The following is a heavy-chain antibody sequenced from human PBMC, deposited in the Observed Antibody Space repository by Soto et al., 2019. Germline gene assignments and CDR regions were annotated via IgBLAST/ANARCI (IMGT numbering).Heavy chain of an antibody. CDR2: ISGSGGST. CDR1: GFTFSSYA. J-gene: IGHJ4*02. V-gene: IGHV3-23*01. CDR3: AKDVQRATMIVVVITFDY. Sequence: GGSLRLSCAASGFTFSSYAMSWVRQAPGKGLEWVSAISGSGGSTYYADSVKGRLTISRDNSKNTLYLQMNSLRAEDTAVYYCAKDVQRATMIVVVITFDYWGQGTLVTVSS. D-gene: IGHD3-22*01.